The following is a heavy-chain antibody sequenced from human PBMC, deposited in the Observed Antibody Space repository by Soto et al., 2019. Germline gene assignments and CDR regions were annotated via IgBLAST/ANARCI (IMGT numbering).Heavy chain of an antibody. CDR3: VRGPSRGSSLFGTLDY. Sequence: PGGSLRLSCSASGFTFSTFGMFWVRQAPGQGLEYVSAIFYSGSGSYYADPVRGRFTVSRDNSKNMFYLQMSSLRVEDTALYFCVRGPSRGSSLFGTLDYWGQGTQVTVYS. J-gene: IGHJ4*02. V-gene: IGHV3-64D*06. D-gene: IGHD3-3*01. CDR1: GFTFSTFG. CDR2: IFYSGSGS.